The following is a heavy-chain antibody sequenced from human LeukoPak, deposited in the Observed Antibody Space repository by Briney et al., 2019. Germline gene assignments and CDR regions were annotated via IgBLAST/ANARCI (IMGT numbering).Heavy chain of an antibody. V-gene: IGHV1-18*01. CDR3: ARGDDFWSGSEPLDY. CDR1: GYTFTSYG. CDR2: ISAYNGNT. Sequence: ASVKVSCKASGYTFTSYGISWVRQAPGQGLEWMGWISAYNGNTSYAQKLQGRVTMTTDTSTSTAYMELRSLRSDDTAVYYCARGDDFWSGSEPLDYWGQGTLVTVSS. J-gene: IGHJ4*02. D-gene: IGHD3-3*01.